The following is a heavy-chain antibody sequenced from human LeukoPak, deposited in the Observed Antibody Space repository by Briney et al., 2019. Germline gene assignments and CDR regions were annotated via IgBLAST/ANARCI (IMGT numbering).Heavy chain of an antibody. CDR2: IKQDGSEK. V-gene: IGHV3-7*01. CDR1: GFTFSSYW. J-gene: IGHJ6*02. Sequence: GGSLRLSCAASGFTFSSYWMSWVRQAPGKGPEWVANIKQDGSEKYYVDSVKGRFTISRDNAKNSLYLQMNSLRAEDTAVYYCARDGNYYDFWSGYWPYGMDVWGQGTTVAVSS. CDR3: ARDGNYYDFWSGYWPYGMDV. D-gene: IGHD3-3*01.